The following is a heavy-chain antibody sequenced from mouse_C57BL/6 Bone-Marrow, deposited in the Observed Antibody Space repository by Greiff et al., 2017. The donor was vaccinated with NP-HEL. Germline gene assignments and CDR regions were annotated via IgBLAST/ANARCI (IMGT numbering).Heavy chain of an antibody. Sequence: VQLKESGPGLVKPSQTVFLTCTVTGISITTGNYRWSWIRQFPGNKLEWIGYIYYSGTITYNPSLTSRTTITRDTPKNQFFLEMNSLTAEDTATYYCARDGGLRRVYAMDYWGQGTSVTVSS. CDR2: IYYSGTI. V-gene: IGHV3-5*01. J-gene: IGHJ4*01. CDR3: ARDGGLRRVYAMDY. CDR1: GISITTGNYR. D-gene: IGHD2-4*01.